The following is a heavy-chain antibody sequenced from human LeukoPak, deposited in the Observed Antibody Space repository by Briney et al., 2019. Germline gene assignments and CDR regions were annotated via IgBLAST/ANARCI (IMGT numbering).Heavy chain of an antibody. Sequence: GGSLRLSCAASGFTFSSYSMNWVRQAPGKGLEWVSYISSSSSTIYYADSVKGRFTISRDNAKNSLYLQMNSLRAEDTAVYYCARDSDDWAAFFDYWGQGTLVTVSS. CDR3: ARDSDDWAAFFDY. CDR1: GFTFSSYS. D-gene: IGHD3-9*01. V-gene: IGHV3-48*01. CDR2: ISSSSSTI. J-gene: IGHJ4*02.